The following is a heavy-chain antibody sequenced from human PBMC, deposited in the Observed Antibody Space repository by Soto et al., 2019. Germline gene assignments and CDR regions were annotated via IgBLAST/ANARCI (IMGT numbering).Heavy chain of an antibody. Sequence: LSLTCAVSGGSISSSNWWSWVRQPPGKGLEWIGEIYHSGSTNYNPSLKSRVTISVDKSKNQFSLKLSSVTAADTAVYYCARVRVYDFWSGYYAAGSDDGRWFDPWGQGTLVTVS. CDR2: IYHSGST. J-gene: IGHJ5*02. V-gene: IGHV4-4*02. CDR1: GGSISSSNW. D-gene: IGHD3-3*01. CDR3: ARVRVYDFWSGYYAAGSDDGRWFDP.